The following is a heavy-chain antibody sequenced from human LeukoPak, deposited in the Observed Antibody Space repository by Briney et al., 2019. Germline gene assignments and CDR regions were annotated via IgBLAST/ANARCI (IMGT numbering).Heavy chain of an antibody. CDR2: IKQDGSEK. CDR3: ARAPYCIGGSCRFDY. Sequence: GGSLRLSCAVSGFTSSSYWMSWVRQAPGKGLEWLANIKQDGSEKYYVDSVKGRFTISRDNAKNSLYLQMNSLRAEDTAVYYCARAPYCIGGSCRFDYWGQGTLVTVSS. J-gene: IGHJ4*02. D-gene: IGHD2-15*01. V-gene: IGHV3-7*03. CDR1: GFTSSSYW.